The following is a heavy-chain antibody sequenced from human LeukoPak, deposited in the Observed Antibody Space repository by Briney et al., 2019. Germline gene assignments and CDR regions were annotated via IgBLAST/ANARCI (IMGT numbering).Heavy chain of an antibody. CDR1: GGTFSSYA. CDR3: ARDQITIFGVVTNWFDP. V-gene: IGHV1-69*13. D-gene: IGHD3-3*01. CDR2: IIPIFGTA. J-gene: IGHJ5*02. Sequence: ASVKVSCKASGGTFSSYAISWVRQAPGQGLEWMGGIIPIFGTANYAQKFQGRVTITADESTSTAYMELSSLRSEDTAVYYCARDQITIFGVVTNWFDPWGQGTLVTVSS.